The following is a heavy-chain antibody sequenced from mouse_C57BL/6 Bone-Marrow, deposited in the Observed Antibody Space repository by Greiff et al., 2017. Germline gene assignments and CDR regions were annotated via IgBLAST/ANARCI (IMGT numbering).Heavy chain of an antibody. J-gene: IGHJ2*01. Sequence: EVQLQESRGDLVMPGGSLKLSCAASGFTFSSYGVSWVRQTPDKRLEWVATISSGGSYTYYPDSVKGRFTISRDNATNTLYLPLSSLKSEDPASFYCASKVLDY. CDR3: ASKVLDY. CDR1: GFTFSSYG. V-gene: IGHV5-6*01. CDR2: ISSGGSYT.